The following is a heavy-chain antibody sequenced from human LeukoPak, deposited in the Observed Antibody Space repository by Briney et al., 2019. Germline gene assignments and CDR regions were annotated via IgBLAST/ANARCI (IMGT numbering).Heavy chain of an antibody. Sequence: PPGGSLRLSCEGSGLSFNTYSMNWVRQAPGKGLEWISYISVRGDTTYYADSVEGRFTIFRDTAKNSLYLLMDSLRVEDTAVYYCARDDGRRWFDPWGQGTRVTVSS. V-gene: IGHV3-48*01. CDR3: ARDDGRRWFDP. CDR1: GLSFNTYS. J-gene: IGHJ5*02. CDR2: ISVRGDTT.